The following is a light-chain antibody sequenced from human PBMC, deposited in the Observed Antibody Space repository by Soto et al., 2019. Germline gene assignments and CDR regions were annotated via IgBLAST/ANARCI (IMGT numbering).Light chain of an antibody. CDR2: GAS. CDR3: QQYGSSPWT. V-gene: IGKV3-20*01. J-gene: IGKJ1*01. Sequence: EIVLTQSPGTLSLSPGERATLSCRASQSVSSGYLAWYQQKPGQAPRLLIYGASSRATGIPDRFSGSGSGTDFTLTIIRLEPEDFAMYYCQQYGSSPWTFGQGTKVDIK. CDR1: QSVSSGY.